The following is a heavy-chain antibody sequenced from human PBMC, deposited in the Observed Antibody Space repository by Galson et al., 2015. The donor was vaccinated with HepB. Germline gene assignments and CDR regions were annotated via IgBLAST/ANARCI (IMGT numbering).Heavy chain of an antibody. J-gene: IGHJ4*02. Sequence: SLRLSCAASGFTFSSYAMSWVRQAPGKGLEWVSAISGSGGSTYYADSVKGRFTISRDNSKNTLYLQMNSLRAEDTAVYYCAKGSSGGIAVAGFDYWGQGTLVTVSS. CDR2: ISGSGGST. V-gene: IGHV3-23*01. CDR3: AKGSSGGIAVAGFDY. D-gene: IGHD6-19*01. CDR1: GFTFSSYA.